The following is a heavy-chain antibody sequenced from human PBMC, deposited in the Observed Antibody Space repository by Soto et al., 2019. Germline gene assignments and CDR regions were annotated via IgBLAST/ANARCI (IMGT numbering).Heavy chain of an antibody. D-gene: IGHD6-19*01. CDR3: ARALYSSGWYYYFDY. CDR1: GFTFSRYS. CDR2: ISSSSSYI. Sequence: EVQLVESGGGLVKPGGSLILSCAASGFTFSRYSMNWVRQAPGKGLEWVSSISSSSSYIYYADSVKGRFTISRDNAKNSLYLQMNSLRAEDTAVYYCARALYSSGWYYYFDYWGQGTLVTVSS. V-gene: IGHV3-21*01. J-gene: IGHJ4*02.